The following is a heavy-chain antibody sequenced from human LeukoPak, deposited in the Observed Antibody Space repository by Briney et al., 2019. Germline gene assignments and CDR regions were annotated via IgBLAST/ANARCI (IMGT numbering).Heavy chain of an antibody. Sequence: PGGSLRLSCAASGFTFSSYWMYWVRQAPGKGLVWVSRINSDGSSTSYADSVKGRFTISRDNAKNTLYLQMNSLRAEDTAVYYCARDPVAGPYYYYGMDVWGQGTTVTVSS. V-gene: IGHV3-74*01. D-gene: IGHD6-19*01. CDR3: ARDPVAGPYYYYGMDV. CDR1: GFTFSSYW. CDR2: INSDGSST. J-gene: IGHJ6*02.